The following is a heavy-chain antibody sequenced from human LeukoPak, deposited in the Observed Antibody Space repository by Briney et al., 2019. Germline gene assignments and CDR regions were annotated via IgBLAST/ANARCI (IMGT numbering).Heavy chain of an antibody. CDR1: GYTFTGYY. CDR2: INPNSGGT. Sequence: SVKVSCKASGYTFTGYYMHWVRQAPGQGLEWMGWINPNSGGTNYAQKFQGRVTMTRDTSICTAYMELSRLRSDDTAVYYCARDLGVAARRSLDAFDIWGQGTMVTVSS. D-gene: IGHD6-6*01. V-gene: IGHV1-2*02. J-gene: IGHJ3*02. CDR3: ARDLGVAARRSLDAFDI.